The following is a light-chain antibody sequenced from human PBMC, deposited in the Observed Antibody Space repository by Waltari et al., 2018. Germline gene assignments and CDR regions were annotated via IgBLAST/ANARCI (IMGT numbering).Light chain of an antibody. CDR2: DAS. CDR1: ESVSNF. J-gene: IGKJ4*01. Sequence: EIVLTQSPATLSLSPGERATLSCRASESVSNFLAWYQQRPGQAPRLLIYDASNRAPGIPARFSGSGSVTDFTLTISSLEPEDFAVYYCQQRGNRPPVTFGGGTKVEIK. V-gene: IGKV3-11*01. CDR3: QQRGNRPPVT.